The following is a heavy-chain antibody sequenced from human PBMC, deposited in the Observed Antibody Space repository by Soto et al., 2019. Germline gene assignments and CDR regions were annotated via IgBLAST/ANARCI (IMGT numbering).Heavy chain of an antibody. CDR3: ARILFGRSVAGGYFYMDV. CDR2: IFSNDEK. Sequence: HVTLKESGPVLVKPTETLTLTCTVSGFSLSNGKVGVSWIRQPPGKALEWLAHIFSNDEKSYRTSLKSRLTISEDTSKRQVVLTITNVDPGDTATYDCARILFGRSVAGGYFYMDVWGKGTTVTVSS. D-gene: IGHD6-19*01. CDR1: GFSLSNGKVG. J-gene: IGHJ6*03. V-gene: IGHV2-26*01.